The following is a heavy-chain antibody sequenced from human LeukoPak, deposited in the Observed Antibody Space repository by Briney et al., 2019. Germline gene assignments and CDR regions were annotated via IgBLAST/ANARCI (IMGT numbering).Heavy chain of an antibody. CDR3: AKWQLFSVAAAGLDY. J-gene: IGHJ4*02. V-gene: IGHV3-23*01. D-gene: IGHD6-13*01. CDR1: GFTFSSYA. CDR2: ISGSGGST. Sequence: GGSLRLSCAASGFTFSSYAMSWVRQAPGKGLEWVSAISGSGGSTYYADSVKGRFTISRDNSKNTLYLQMNSLRAEDTAVYYCAKWQLFSVAAAGLDYWGQGTLVTVSS.